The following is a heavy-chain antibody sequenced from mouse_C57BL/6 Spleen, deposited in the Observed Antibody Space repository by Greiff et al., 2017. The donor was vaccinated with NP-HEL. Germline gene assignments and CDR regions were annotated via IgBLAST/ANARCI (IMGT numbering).Heavy chain of an antibody. CDR3: AKSYYYGSWYFDV. J-gene: IGHJ1*03. CDR1: GFTFSDYG. D-gene: IGHD1-1*01. V-gene: IGHV5-17*01. CDR2: ISSGSSTI. Sequence: DVHLVESGGGLVKPGGSLKLSCAASGFTFSDYGMHWVRQAPEKGLEWVAYISSGSSTIYYADTVKGRFTISRDNAKNTLFLQMTSLRSEDTAMYYCAKSYYYGSWYFDVWGTGTTVTVSS.